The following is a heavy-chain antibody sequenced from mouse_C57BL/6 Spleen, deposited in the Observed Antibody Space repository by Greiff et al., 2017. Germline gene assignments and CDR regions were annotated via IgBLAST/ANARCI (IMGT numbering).Heavy chain of an antibody. CDR1: GFTFSSYT. CDR2: ISGGGGNT. Sequence: EVHLVESGGGLVKPGGSLKLSCAASGFTFSSYTMSWVRQTPEKRLEWVATISGGGGNTYYPDSVKGRFTISRDNAKNTLYLQMSSLRSEDTALYYCARHEDGYYLFAYWGQGTLVTVSA. V-gene: IGHV5-9*01. J-gene: IGHJ3*01. D-gene: IGHD2-3*01. CDR3: ARHEDGYYLFAY.